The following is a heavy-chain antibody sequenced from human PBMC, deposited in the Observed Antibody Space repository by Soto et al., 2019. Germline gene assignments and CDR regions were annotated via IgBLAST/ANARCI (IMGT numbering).Heavy chain of an antibody. Sequence: QVQLVQSGAEMKKPGSSVKVSCQSSGGTFNTYAMNWVRQAPGQGPEWMGDISPMLGAANYAPKFQGRVTITADESTGTSYMQLSCLTSEDTALYFCAREVQVHTPAFVYWGQGTLVTVSS. CDR2: ISPMLGAA. CDR3: AREVQVHTPAFVY. J-gene: IGHJ4*02. V-gene: IGHV1-69*19. D-gene: IGHD3-10*01. CDR1: GGTFNTYA.